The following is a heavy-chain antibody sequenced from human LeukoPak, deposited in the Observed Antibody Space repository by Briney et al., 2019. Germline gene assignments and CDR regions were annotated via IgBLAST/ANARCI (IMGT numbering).Heavy chain of an antibody. CDR3: ARVGVLSSSWLLY. CDR1: GFTFSSYE. D-gene: IGHD6-13*01. V-gene: IGHV3-48*03. CDR2: ISSRAASI. J-gene: IGHJ4*02. Sequence: GGSLRLSCAASGFTFSSYEMNWVRQAPGKGLERVSTISSRAASIYYADSVKGRFTISRDNAKNSLYLQMNSLRAEDTAVYYCARVGVLSSSWLLYWGQGTLVTVSS.